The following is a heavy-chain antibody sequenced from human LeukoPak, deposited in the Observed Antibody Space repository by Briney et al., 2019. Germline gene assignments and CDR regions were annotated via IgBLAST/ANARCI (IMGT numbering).Heavy chain of an antibody. CDR2: FHSGGSS. J-gene: IGHJ4*02. CDR3: AKYLPTGAARGYFDC. V-gene: IGHV4-39*01. D-gene: IGHD1-26*01. Sequence: SETLSLTCTVFGGSISSTAYYWGWIRQPPGKGLEWLGSFHSGGSSYYSPFLKSRVPISVNTSNNQFSLKLSSVTAADTAVYYCAKYLPTGAARGYFDCWGQGILVTVSS. CDR1: GGSISSTAYY.